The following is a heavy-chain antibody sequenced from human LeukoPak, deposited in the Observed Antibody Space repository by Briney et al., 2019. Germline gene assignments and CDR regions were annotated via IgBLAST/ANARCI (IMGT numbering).Heavy chain of an antibody. CDR2: INWNGGST. V-gene: IGHV3-20*04. D-gene: IGHD3-10*01. Sequence: GGSLRLSCAASGFTFSSYEMNWVRQAPGKGLEWVSGINWNGGSTGYADSVKGRFTISRDNTKNSLYLQMNSLRAEDTALYYCARLATMVRGVIITLLDYWGQGTLVTVSS. CDR1: GFTFSSYE. J-gene: IGHJ4*02. CDR3: ARLATMVRGVIITLLDY.